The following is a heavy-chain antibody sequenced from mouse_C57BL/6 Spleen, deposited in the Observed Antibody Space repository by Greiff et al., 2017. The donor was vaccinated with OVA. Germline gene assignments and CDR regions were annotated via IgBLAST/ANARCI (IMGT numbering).Heavy chain of an antibody. Sequence: VQLQQSGAELMKPGASVQLSCKATGYPFTGYWIEWVNQRPGHGLEWIGEILPGSGSTNSNEKFKCKSTLTADTSSHTAYMQLSSLTTADSAIYYCARLWSYAMDYWGQGTSVTVSS. CDR2: ILPGSGST. J-gene: IGHJ4*01. CDR3: ARLWSYAMDY. D-gene: IGHD1-1*02. CDR1: GYPFTGYW. V-gene: IGHV1-9*01.